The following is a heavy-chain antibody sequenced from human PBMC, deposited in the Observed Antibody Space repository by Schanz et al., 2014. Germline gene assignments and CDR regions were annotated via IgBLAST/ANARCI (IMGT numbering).Heavy chain of an antibody. CDR2: ISGSGAST. D-gene: IGHD3-10*01. Sequence: EVQLLESGGGLVRPGGPRRLSCSTSGFSFSSYAINWVRRAQGKGLEWVSGISGSGASTYYADSVKGRFTISRDNSNKTVDLQMNSLRAEDTALYYCVRDELLWFGEVLSLDYWGQGALVTVSS. CDR1: GFSFSSYA. V-gene: IGHV3-23*01. CDR3: VRDELLWFGEVLSLDY. J-gene: IGHJ4*02.